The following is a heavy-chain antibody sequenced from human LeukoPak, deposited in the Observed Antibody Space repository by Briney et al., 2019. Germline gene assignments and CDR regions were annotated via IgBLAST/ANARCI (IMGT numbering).Heavy chain of an antibody. CDR1: GYSIGTWYY. CDR2: IFHNGST. V-gene: IGHV4-38-2*02. D-gene: IGHD6-13*01. J-gene: IGHJ4*02. CDR3: AGGDAGTVDY. Sequence: SETLSLTCTVSGYSIGTWYYWGWIRQPPGKGLEWIGSIFHNGSTHYNPSLESRVTISLDTSKNQFSLKLSSVTAADTAVYYCAGGDAGTVDYWGQGTLVTVSS.